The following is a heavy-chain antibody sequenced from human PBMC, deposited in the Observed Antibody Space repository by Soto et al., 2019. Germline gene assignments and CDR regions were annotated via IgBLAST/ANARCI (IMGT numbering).Heavy chain of an antibody. CDR2: IIPIFNKV. J-gene: IGHJ4*02. Sequence: QVQLVQSGAEVKKPGSSLKVSCKSSGGTFSSYAISWVRQAPGQGLEWLGGIIPIFNKVHYAQKSQGRVTLTADDSTSTAYMELSSLRSDDTAVYYCARAPIRLCSGDNCYSGLDSWGQGTLVIVSS. CDR1: GGTFSSYA. CDR3: ARAPIRLCSGDNCYSGLDS. D-gene: IGHD2-15*01. V-gene: IGHV1-69*12.